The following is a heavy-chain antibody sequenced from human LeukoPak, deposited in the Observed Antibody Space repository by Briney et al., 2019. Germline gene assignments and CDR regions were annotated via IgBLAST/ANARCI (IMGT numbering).Heavy chain of an antibody. D-gene: IGHD3-22*01. CDR3: AGLVGRYSSGLYYYYFDY. CDR2: IYYSGST. CDR1: GGFISSGGYF. V-gene: IGHV4-31*03. Sequence: PSETLSLTCTVSGGFISSGGYFWSWIRQHPGKGLEWIGFIYYSGSTYYNPSLKSRVTISVDTSKNQFSLKLNSVTAADTAVYYCAGLVGRYSSGLYYYYFDYWGQGTLVTVSS. J-gene: IGHJ4*02.